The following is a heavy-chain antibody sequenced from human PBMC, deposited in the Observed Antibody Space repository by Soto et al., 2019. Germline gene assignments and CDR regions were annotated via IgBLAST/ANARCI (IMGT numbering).Heavy chain of an antibody. CDR3: ARTLLGYCSSTSCYEGYYYYMDV. CDR2: IYYSGST. D-gene: IGHD2-2*01. Sequence: QVQLQESGPGLVKPSETLSLTCTVSGGSISSYYWSWIRQPPGKGLEWIGYIYYSGSTNYNPSLKSRVTLSVDTSKNQFSLKLSSVTAADTAVYYCARTLLGYCSSTSCYEGYYYYMDVWGKGTTVTVSS. V-gene: IGHV4-59*01. J-gene: IGHJ6*03. CDR1: GGSISSYY.